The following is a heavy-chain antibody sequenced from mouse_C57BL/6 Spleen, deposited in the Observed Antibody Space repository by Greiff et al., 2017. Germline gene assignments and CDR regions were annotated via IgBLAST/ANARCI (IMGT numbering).Heavy chain of an antibody. Sequence: EVKLQESGPGLVKPSQSLSLTCSVTGYSITSGYYWNWIRQFPGNKLEWMGYISYDGSNNYNPSLKNRISITRDTSKNQFFLKLNSVTTEDTATYYWARGTTVVDYWGQGTTLTVSS. V-gene: IGHV3-6*01. J-gene: IGHJ2*01. CDR2: ISYDGSN. CDR1: GYSITSGYY. D-gene: IGHD1-1*01. CDR3: ARGTTVVDY.